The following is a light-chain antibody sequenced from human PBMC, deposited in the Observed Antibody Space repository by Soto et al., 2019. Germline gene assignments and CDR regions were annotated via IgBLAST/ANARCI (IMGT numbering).Light chain of an antibody. CDR1: HSVSTS. J-gene: IGKJ1*01. V-gene: IGKV3-11*01. Sequence: EIVLTQSPATLSLSPGERATLSCRASHSVSTSLAWYQQKPGQAPRLLIYDASNRATGIPARFSGSGSGTDFTLTIGSLEPEDFAVYYCQQRDIWPWTFGQGTKVDIK. CDR2: DAS. CDR3: QQRDIWPWT.